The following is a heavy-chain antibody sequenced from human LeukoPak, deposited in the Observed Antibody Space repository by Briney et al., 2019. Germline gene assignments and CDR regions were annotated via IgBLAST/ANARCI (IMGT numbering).Heavy chain of an antibody. CDR1: GYTFTGYY. Sequence: VASVKVSCKASGYTFTGYYMHWVRQAPGQGLEWMGWINPNSGGTNYAQKFQGRVTMTRDTSISTAYMELSRLRSDDTAVYYCAAYRIVGDPFDYWGQGTLVTVSS. J-gene: IGHJ4*02. V-gene: IGHV1-2*02. D-gene: IGHD1-26*01. CDR3: AAYRIVGDPFDY. CDR2: INPNSGGT.